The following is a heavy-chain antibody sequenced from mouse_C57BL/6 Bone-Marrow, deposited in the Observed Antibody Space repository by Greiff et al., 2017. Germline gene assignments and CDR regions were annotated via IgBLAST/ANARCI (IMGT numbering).Heavy chain of an antibody. CDR3: ARLYWYLDV. Sequence: EVQLQQSGGDLVKPGGSLKLSCAASGFTFSSYGMSWVRQTPDKRLEWVATISSGGSYTYYPDSVKGRFTISRDNAKNTLYLQMSSLKSEDTAMYYCARLYWYLDVWGTGTTVTGAS. CDR1: GFTFSSYG. V-gene: IGHV5-6*01. CDR2: ISSGGSYT. J-gene: IGHJ1*03.